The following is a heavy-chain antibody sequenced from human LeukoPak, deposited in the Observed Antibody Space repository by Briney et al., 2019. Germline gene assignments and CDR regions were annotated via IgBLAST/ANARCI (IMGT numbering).Heavy chain of an antibody. V-gene: IGHV4-39*07. CDR2: IHYSGST. CDR3: NYGDGGYFDY. J-gene: IGHJ4*02. D-gene: IGHD4-17*01. Sequence: PSETLSLTCTVSGGSISSSSYYWGWIRQSPGKGLEWIGNIHYSGSTQYDPSLKSRVTISVDTSKNQFSLKLSSVTAADTAVYYCNYGDGGYFDYWGQGTLVTVSS. CDR1: GGSISSSSYY.